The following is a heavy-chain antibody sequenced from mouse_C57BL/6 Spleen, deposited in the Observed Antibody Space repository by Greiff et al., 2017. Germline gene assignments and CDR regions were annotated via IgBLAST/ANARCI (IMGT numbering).Heavy chain of an antibody. CDR2: LSDGGSYT. D-gene: IGHD2-1*01. J-gene: IGHJ1*03. CDR1: GFTFRSYA. V-gene: IGHV5-4*01. Sequence: EVKVEESGGGLVTPGGSLKLSCAASGFTFRSYAMSWVRQTPEKRLEWVATLSDGGSYTYYPDNVKGRFTISRDNAKNNLYLQLSHLKSEDTAIYYCARDIYPSYWYFDVWGTGTTVTVSS. CDR3: ARDIYPSYWYFDV.